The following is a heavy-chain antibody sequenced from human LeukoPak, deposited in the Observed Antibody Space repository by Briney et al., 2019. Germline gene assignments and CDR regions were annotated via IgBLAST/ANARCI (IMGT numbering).Heavy chain of an antibody. Sequence: GGSLRLSCAASGFTFSSYEMNWVRQAPGKGLEWVSYISSSGSTIYYADSVKGRFTISRDNAKNSLNLQMDGLTAEDTAVYYCVKGPSAYSPYYFDYWRQGSLVTVSS. CDR3: VKGPSAYSPYYFDY. J-gene: IGHJ4*02. D-gene: IGHD3-16*01. CDR1: GFTFSSYE. V-gene: IGHV3-48*03. CDR2: ISSSGSTI.